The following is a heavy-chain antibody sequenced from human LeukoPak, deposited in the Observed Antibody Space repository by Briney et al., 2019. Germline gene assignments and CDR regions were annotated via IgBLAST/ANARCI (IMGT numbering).Heavy chain of an antibody. J-gene: IGHJ4*02. D-gene: IGHD6-13*01. CDR3: ARLAAAGNVDY. CDR2: IYTSGST. CDR1: GGSISSYY. V-gene: IGHV4-4*07. Sequence: PSETLSLTGTVSGGSISSYYWSWIRQPAGKGLEWIGRIYTSGSTNYNPSLKSRVTMSVDTSKNQFSLTLSSVTAADTAVYYCARLAAAGNVDYWGQGTLVTVSS.